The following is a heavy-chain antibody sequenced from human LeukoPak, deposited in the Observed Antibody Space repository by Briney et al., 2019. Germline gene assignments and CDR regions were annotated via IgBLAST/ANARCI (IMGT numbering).Heavy chain of an antibody. CDR1: GYTFTGYY. D-gene: IGHD3-9*01. V-gene: IGHV1-2*02. CDR2: INPNSGGT. J-gene: IGHJ3*02. Sequence: ASVKVSCKASGYTFTGYYMHWVRQAAGQGLEWMGWINPNSGGTNYAQKFQGRVTMTRDTSISTAYMELSRLRSDDTAVYYCARDQSWFDAFDIWGQGTMVTVSS. CDR3: ARDQSWFDAFDI.